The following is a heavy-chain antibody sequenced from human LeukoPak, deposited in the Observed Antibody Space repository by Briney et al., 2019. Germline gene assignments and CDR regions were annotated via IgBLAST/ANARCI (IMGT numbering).Heavy chain of an antibody. J-gene: IGHJ4*02. CDR1: GYTFTGYY. V-gene: IGHV1-2*02. D-gene: IGHD3-22*01. Sequence: GASVKVSCKASGYTFTGYYMHWVRQAPGQGLGWMGWINPNSGGTDYAQRFQGRVTMTTDMSITTAYMELNSLRSDDTPVYYCATGGGSSGYPDYWGQGTLVTVSS. CDR3: ATGGGSSGYPDY. CDR2: INPNSGGT.